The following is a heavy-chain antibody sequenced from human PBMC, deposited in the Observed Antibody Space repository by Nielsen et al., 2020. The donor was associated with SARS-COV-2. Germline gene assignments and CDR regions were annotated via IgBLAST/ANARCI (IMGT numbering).Heavy chain of an antibody. V-gene: IGHV3-23*01. CDR3: AKATYSSGWSYYYGMDV. CDR1: GFTFSSYA. Sequence: GVLKISCAASGFTFSSYAMSWVRQAPGKGLEWVSAISGSGGSTYYADSVKGRFTISRDNSKNTLYLQMNSLRAEDTAVYYCAKATYSSGWSYYYGMDVWGQGTTVTVSS. J-gene: IGHJ6*02. CDR2: ISGSGGST. D-gene: IGHD6-19*01.